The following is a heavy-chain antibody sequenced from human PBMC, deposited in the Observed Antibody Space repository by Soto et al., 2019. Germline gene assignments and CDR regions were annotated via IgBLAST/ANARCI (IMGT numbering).Heavy chain of an antibody. V-gene: IGHV3-48*02. CDR3: ARTDFWSGPGDY. CDR1: GFTFSTYN. Sequence: GGSLRLSCAASGFTFSTYNMNWVRHAPGKGLEGVSYTTSSSTIFYADSVKGRFTISRDNAKNSLYLQMTSLRDEDTAVYYCARTDFWSGPGDYWGQGTLVTVSS. D-gene: IGHD3-3*01. CDR2: TTSSSTI. J-gene: IGHJ4*02.